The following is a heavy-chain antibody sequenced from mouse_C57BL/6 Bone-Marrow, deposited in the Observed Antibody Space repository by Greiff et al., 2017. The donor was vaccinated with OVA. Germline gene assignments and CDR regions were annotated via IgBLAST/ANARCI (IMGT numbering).Heavy chain of an antibody. CDR2: IYPRSGNT. D-gene: IGHD1-1*01. J-gene: IGHJ2*01. CDR3: ARFGGSSY. Sequence: KQRTGQGLEWIGEIYPRSGNTYYNEKFKGKATLTADKSSSTAYMELRSLTSEDSAVYFCARFGGSSYWGQGTTLTVSS. V-gene: IGHV1-81*01.